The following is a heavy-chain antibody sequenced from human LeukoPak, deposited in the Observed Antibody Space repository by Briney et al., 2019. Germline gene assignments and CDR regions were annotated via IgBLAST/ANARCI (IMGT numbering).Heavy chain of an antibody. CDR1: GFTFSSYW. J-gene: IGHJ4*02. D-gene: IGHD6-13*01. CDR3: ARGRSSSWYDSCFDY. Sequence: GGSLRLSCAASGFTFSSYWMHWVRQAPGKGLVWVSRINSDGSSTSYADSVKGRFTISRDSAKNTLYLQMNSLRAEDTAVYYCARGRSSSWYDSCFDYWGQGTLVTVSS. V-gene: IGHV3-74*01. CDR2: INSDGSST.